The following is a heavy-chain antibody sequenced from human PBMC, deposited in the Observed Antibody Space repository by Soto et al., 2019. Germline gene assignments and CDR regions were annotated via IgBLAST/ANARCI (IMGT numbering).Heavy chain of an antibody. V-gene: IGHV4-39*07. CDR1: GGSISSSSYY. J-gene: IGHJ4*02. CDR3: ARVGEYYYDSSGYYTFDY. CDR2: IYYSGST. D-gene: IGHD3-22*01. Sequence: SETLSLTCTVSGGSISSSSYYWGWIRQPPGKGLEWIGSIYYSGSTYYNPSLKSRVTISVDTSKNQFSLKLSSVTAADTAVYYCARVGEYYYDSSGYYTFDYWGQGTLVTVSS.